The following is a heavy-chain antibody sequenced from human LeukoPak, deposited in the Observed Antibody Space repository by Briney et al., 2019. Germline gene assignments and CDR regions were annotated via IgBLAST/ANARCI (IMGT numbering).Heavy chain of an antibody. CDR3: AREFGTIFGVVIPRYMDV. CDR2: INWNGGST. V-gene: IGHV3-20*04. D-gene: IGHD3-3*01. J-gene: IGHJ6*03. Sequence: GGSLRLSCAASGFTFDDYGMSWARKAPAKGLEWVSGINWNGGSTGYADSVKGRFTISRDNAKNSLYLQMNSLRAEDTALYYCAREFGTIFGVVIPRYMDVWGKGTTVTVSS. CDR1: GFTFDDYG.